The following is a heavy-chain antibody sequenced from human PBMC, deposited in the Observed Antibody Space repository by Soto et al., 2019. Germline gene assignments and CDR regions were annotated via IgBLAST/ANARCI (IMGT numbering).Heavy chain of an antibody. Sequence: QVQLVESGGGVVQPGRSLRLSCAASGFTFSSYGMHWARQAPGKGLEWVAVIWYDGSNKYYADSVKGRFTISRDNSENTMYLESDCLRAEDTAVYYCARGPSYYDFWSGYYPHDYWGQGTLVTVSS. CDR2: IWYDGSNK. J-gene: IGHJ4*02. D-gene: IGHD3-3*01. CDR1: GFTFSSYG. V-gene: IGHV3-33*01. CDR3: ARGPSYYDFWSGYYPHDY.